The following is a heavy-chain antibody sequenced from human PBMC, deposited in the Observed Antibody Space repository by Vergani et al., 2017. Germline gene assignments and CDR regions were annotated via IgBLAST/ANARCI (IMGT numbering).Heavy chain of an antibody. Sequence: QVQLVQSGAEVKKPGSSVKVSCKASGGTFSSYAISWVRQAPGQGLEWMGGIIPIFGTANYAQKFQGRVTITADESTSTAYMELSSLRAEDTAVYYCAKVRRIQLWLQYYFDYWGQGTLVTVSS. CDR2: IIPIFGTA. J-gene: IGHJ4*02. V-gene: IGHV1-69*01. CDR1: GGTFSSYA. D-gene: IGHD5-18*01. CDR3: AKVRRIQLWLQYYFDY.